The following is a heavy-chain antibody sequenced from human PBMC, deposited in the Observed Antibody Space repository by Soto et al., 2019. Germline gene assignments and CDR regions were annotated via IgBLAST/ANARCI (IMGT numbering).Heavy chain of an antibody. CDR3: AKTFADPENYYYYGMDV. J-gene: IGHJ6*02. CDR1: GFTFSSYG. V-gene: IGHV3-30*18. Sequence: GGFLRLSCAASGFTFSSYGMHWVRQAPGKGLEWVAVISYDGSNKYYADSVKGRFTISRDNSKNTLYLQMNSLRAEDTAVYYCAKTFADPENYYYYGMDVWGQGTTVTVSS. CDR2: ISYDGSNK.